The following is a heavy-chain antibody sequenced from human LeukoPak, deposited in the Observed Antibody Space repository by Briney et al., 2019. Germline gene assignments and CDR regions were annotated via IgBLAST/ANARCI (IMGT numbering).Heavy chain of an antibody. V-gene: IGHV4-31*11. CDR2: ISYGGKA. CDR1: GDSISSGGYW. Sequence: SETLSLTCAVSGDSISSGGYWWSWIRQHPGKGPEWIGYISYGGKADYNPSLKSRVAISADTPKNQFSLKPSSTTAADTAVYYCARAPVATPSEFDYWGQGTLVTVSS. D-gene: IGHD5-12*01. CDR3: ARAPVATPSEFDY. J-gene: IGHJ4*02.